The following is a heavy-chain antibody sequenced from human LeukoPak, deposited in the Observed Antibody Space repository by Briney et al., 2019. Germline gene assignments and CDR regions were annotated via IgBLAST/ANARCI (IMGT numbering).Heavy chain of an antibody. V-gene: IGHV1-69*04. CDR1: GGTFSGYA. Sequence: GASLTLSCAASGGTFSGYAMSWVRQAPGQGLEWMGRIIPILGITNYAQKFKGRVTITADKSKSPSYMELSSLRSEDTAVYYCARDSTYYYGSRANNWFDPWGQGTLVTVSS. J-gene: IGHJ5*02. CDR2: IIPILGIT. CDR3: ARDSTYYYGSRANNWFDP. D-gene: IGHD3-10*01.